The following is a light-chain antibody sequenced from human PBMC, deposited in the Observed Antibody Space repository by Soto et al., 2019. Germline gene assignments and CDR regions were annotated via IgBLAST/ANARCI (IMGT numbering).Light chain of an antibody. Sequence: QSALTQPASVSGSPEQSITISCTGTSSDVGSNNLVAWYQQHPGKAPKLMIYEGSNRPSGVSNRFSGSKSGNTSSLTISWLQADDEADYYCCSYAGSSTLAVFGGGTKLTVL. CDR2: EGS. J-gene: IGLJ2*01. CDR1: SSDVGSNNL. V-gene: IGLV2-23*01. CDR3: CSYAGSSTLAV.